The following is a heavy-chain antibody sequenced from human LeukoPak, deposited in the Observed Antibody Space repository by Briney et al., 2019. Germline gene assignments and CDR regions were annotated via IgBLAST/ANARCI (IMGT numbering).Heavy chain of an antibody. D-gene: IGHD4-17*01. Sequence: GGSLRLSCAASGFTFSNYWMYWVRQAPGKGLVWVSRINTDGSSTSYADSVKGRFTISRDNAKNTLDLQMNSLRAEDTALYYCVRVLATTVGFWGQGTLVTVSS. CDR3: VRVLATTVGF. CDR2: INTDGSST. CDR1: GFTFSNYW. V-gene: IGHV3-74*01. J-gene: IGHJ4*02.